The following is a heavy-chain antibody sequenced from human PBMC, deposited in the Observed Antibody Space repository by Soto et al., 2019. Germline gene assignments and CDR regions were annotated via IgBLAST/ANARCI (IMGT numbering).Heavy chain of an antibody. J-gene: IGHJ4*02. V-gene: IGHV3-33*01. Sequence: QVQLVESGGGVVQPGRSLRLSCAASGFTFSSYGMHWVRQAPGKGLEWVAVIWYDGSNKYYADSVKGRFTISRDNSKKTLYLQMNSLRAEDTAVYYCARGDYDYVWGSYRHFDYWGQGTLVTVSS. CDR3: ARGDYDYVWGSYRHFDY. D-gene: IGHD3-16*02. CDR2: IWYDGSNK. CDR1: GFTFSSYG.